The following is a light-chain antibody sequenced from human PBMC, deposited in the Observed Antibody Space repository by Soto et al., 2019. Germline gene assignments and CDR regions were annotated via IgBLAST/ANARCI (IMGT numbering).Light chain of an antibody. CDR3: QQYNNWPPWT. CDR2: GAS. CDR1: QSVRSRY. Sequence: TVLTQSPGTLSLSPGERATLSCRASQSVRSRYLAWYQQKPGQAPRLLISGASSRATGIPDRFSGSGSGTDFTLTISRLEPEDFAVYSCQQYNNWPPWTFGQGTKVDIK. J-gene: IGKJ1*01. V-gene: IGKV3-20*01.